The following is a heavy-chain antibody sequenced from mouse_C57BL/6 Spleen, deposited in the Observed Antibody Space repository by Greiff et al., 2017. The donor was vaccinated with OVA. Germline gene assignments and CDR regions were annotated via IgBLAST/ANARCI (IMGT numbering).Heavy chain of an antibody. D-gene: IGHD1-1*01. CDR3: ARIYYYGSSYAMDY. J-gene: IGHJ4*01. V-gene: IGHV8-8*01. CDR2: IWWDDDK. CDR1: GFSLSTFGMG. Sequence: VKLVESGPGILQPSQTLSLTCSFSGFSLSTFGMGVGWIRQPSGQGLEWLAHIWWDDDKYYNPALKSRLTISKDTSKNQVFLKIANVDTADTATYYCARIYYYGSSYAMDYWGQGTSVTVSS.